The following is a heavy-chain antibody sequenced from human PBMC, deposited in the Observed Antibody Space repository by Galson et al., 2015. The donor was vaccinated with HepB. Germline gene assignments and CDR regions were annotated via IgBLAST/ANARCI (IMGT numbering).Heavy chain of an antibody. Sequence: SVKVSCKASGGTFSTYAISWVRQAPGQGLEWMGGIIPFLGVPNYAQNFQGRVTITADKSTSTAYMELSSLRSEDTAMYYCAISDTYYYYYMDVWGKGTTVTVSS. J-gene: IGHJ6*03. CDR3: AISDTYYYYYMDV. CDR1: GGTFSTYA. CDR2: IIPFLGVP. V-gene: IGHV1-69*10.